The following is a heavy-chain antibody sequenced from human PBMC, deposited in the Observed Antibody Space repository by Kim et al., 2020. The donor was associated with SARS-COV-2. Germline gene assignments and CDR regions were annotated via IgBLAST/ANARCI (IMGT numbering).Heavy chain of an antibody. CDR2: IRSKAYGGTT. D-gene: IGHD4-17*01. V-gene: IGHV3-49*04. J-gene: IGHJ3*02. CDR3: IQYGDSGGPSVGESGDAFDI. CDR1: GFTFGDYA. Sequence: GGSLRLSCTASGFTFGDYAMSWVRQAPGKGLEWVGFIRSKAYGGTTEYAASVKGRFTISRDDSKSIAYLQMNSLKTEDTAVYYCIQYGDSGGPSVGESGDAFDIWGQGTMVTVSS.